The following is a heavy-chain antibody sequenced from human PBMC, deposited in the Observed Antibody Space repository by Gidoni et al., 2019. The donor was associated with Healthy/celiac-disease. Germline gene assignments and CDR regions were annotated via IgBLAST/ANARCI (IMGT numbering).Heavy chain of an antibody. V-gene: IGHV4-59*01. J-gene: IGHJ4*02. CDR2: IYYSGST. CDR3: ASTNYDSSGLPDY. D-gene: IGHD3-22*01. Sequence: QVQLQESGPGLVKPSETLSLTCTVAGGSISSYYWSWIRPPPGKGLAWIGYIYYSGSTNYNPSLKSRVTISVDTSKNQFSLKLSSVTAADTAVYYCASTNYDSSGLPDYWGQGTLVTVSS. CDR1: GGSISSYY.